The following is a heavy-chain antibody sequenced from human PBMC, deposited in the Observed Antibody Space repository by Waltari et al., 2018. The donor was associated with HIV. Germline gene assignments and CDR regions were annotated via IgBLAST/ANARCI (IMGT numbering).Heavy chain of an antibody. Sequence: EVQLMESGGGVVEPGGSLRLSCVASGFSFSDAWMSWVRQAPGKGLEWVGLIKSKGAGETIVVVAPLEGRVTISRDDSKSTVYLQMNVLKTEDTAVYYCAADTPSLGGGEFEYWGQGTRVTVSS. CDR3: AADTPSLGGGEFEY. CDR2: IKSKGAGETI. CDR1: GFSFSDAW. V-gene: IGHV3-15*01. D-gene: IGHD3-16*01. J-gene: IGHJ4*02.